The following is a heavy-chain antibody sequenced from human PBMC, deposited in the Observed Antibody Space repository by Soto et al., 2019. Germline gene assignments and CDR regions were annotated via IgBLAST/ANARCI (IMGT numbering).Heavy chain of an antibody. CDR2: INPNSGGT. V-gene: IGHV1-2*04. D-gene: IGHD6-19*01. J-gene: IGHJ6*02. Sequence: ASVKVSCKASGYTFTGYYMHWVRQAPGQGLEWMGWINPNSGGTNYAQKFQGWVTMTRDTSISTAYMELSRLRSDDTAVYYCARSIAVAAEEGNYYYGMDVWGQGTTVTVS. CDR1: GYTFTGYY. CDR3: ARSIAVAAEEGNYYYGMDV.